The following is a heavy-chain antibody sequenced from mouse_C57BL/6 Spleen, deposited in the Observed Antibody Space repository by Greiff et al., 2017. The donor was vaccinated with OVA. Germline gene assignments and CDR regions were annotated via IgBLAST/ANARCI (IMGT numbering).Heavy chain of an antibody. D-gene: IGHD4-1*01. CDR1: GFNIKDYY. V-gene: IGHV14-2*01. CDR3: AKEGLTGNWYFDV. CDR2: IDPEDGET. J-gene: IGHJ1*03. Sequence: EVQGVESGAELVKPGASVKLSCTASGFNIKDYYMHWVKQRTEQGLEWIGRIDPEDGETKYAPKFQGKATITADTSSNTAYLQLSSLTSEDTAVYYCAKEGLTGNWYFDVWGTGTTVTVSS.